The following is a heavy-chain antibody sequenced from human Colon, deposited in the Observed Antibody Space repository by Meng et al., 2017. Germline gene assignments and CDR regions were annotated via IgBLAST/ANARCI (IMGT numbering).Heavy chain of an antibody. CDR2: INPRTGDT. J-gene: IGHJ4*02. CDR1: GYTLY. D-gene: IGHD2-15*01. Sequence: QVQLVQSWAYVKKPGASVTVPCKASGYTLYIHWVRLRPGEGLEWMGRINPRTGDTKSAQSFQGRVTMTRDTSTTTFSMDLRSLTTDDSAIYFCARESADGGSFDLWGQGTLVTVSS. CDR3: ARESADGGSFDL. V-gene: IGHV1-2*06.